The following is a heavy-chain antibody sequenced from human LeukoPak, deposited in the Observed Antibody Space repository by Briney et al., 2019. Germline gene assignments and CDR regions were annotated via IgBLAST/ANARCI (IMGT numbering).Heavy chain of an antibody. Sequence: GGSLRLSCAASGFTFSSYDMHWVRQATGKGLEWVSAIGTAGDTYYPGSVKGRFTISRENAKNSLYLQVNSLRAADTAVYYCARAGSGWYDFDYWGQGTLVTVSS. CDR2: IGTAGDT. J-gene: IGHJ4*02. V-gene: IGHV3-13*01. D-gene: IGHD6-19*01. CDR1: GFTFSSYD. CDR3: ARAGSGWYDFDY.